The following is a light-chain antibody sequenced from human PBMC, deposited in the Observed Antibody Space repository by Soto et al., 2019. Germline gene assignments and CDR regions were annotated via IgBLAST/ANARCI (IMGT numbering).Light chain of an antibody. CDR3: GTWDSSLSVGV. CDR1: SSNIGSNT. CDR2: SNN. J-gene: IGLJ2*01. V-gene: IGLV1-44*01. Sequence: QSVLTQPPSASGTPGQRVTISCSGSSSNIGSNTVNWYQQLPGTAPKLLIYSNNQRPSGVPDRFSGSKSGTSASLAISGLQTGDEGDYYCGTWDSSLSVGVFGGGTKLTVL.